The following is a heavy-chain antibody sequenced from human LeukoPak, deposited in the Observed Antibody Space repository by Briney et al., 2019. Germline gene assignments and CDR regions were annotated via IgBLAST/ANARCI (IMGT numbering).Heavy chain of an antibody. Sequence: GGSLRLSCAASGFTFHCYAMNWLRKAPGKGREWVSTISGDGGDNHYEDSVRGRFTISIANSKNTLFMQMNRLRAEDTAVYYCGKSGSRDWDYFEYWGQGTLVTASS. D-gene: IGHD6-19*01. V-gene: IGHV3-23*01. J-gene: IGHJ4*02. CDR2: ISGDGGDN. CDR3: GKSGSRDWDYFEY. CDR1: GFTFHCYA.